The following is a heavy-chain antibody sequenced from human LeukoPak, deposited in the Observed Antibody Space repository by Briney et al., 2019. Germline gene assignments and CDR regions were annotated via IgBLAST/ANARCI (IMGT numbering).Heavy chain of an antibody. CDR2: TYWNGDR. V-gene: IGHV2-5*01. CDR3: AHRPGNYDYGGKGFDF. CDR1: GFALSTAGVG. D-gene: IGHD4-23*01. Sequence: SGPTLVNPTQTLTLTCAFSGFALSTAGVGVGWFRQPPGKVLEWLAVTYWNGDRRYSPSLNSRLTITKDTSKNQVVLTMSNMDPVDTATYYCAHRPGNYDYGGKGFDFWGQGTLVTVSS. J-gene: IGHJ4*02.